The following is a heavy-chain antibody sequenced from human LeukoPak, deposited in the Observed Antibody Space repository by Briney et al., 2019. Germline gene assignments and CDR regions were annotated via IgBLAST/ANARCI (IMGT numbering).Heavy chain of an antibody. CDR2: INPNSGAT. D-gene: IGHD6-13*01. CDR1: GYTFTGYY. Sequence: ASVKVSCKASGYTFTGYYMHWVRQASGQGLEWMGWINPNSGATNYAQKFQGRVTMTRDTSISTAYMELNRLRSDDTAVYYCAREGAAATNWFHPWGQGTLVTVSS. V-gene: IGHV1-2*02. J-gene: IGHJ5*02. CDR3: AREGAAATNWFHP.